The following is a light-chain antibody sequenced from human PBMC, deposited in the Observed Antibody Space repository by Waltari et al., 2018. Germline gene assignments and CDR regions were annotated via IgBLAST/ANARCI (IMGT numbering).Light chain of an antibody. V-gene: IGLV2-14*03. Sequence: QSALTQPASVSGSPGQTITISCTGIGDAIGASDFVSWYQHLPGRAPQVLIYDVTARPSGVSHRFSASKSSNTASLTISGLQPEDEGDYYCTSQTLDGVVIFGGGTQVTV. CDR3: TSQTLDGVVI. J-gene: IGLJ2*01. CDR1: GDAIGASDF. CDR2: DVT.